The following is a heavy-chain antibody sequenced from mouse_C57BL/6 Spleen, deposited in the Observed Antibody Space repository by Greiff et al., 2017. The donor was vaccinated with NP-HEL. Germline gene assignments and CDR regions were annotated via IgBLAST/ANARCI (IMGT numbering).Heavy chain of an antibody. V-gene: IGHV1-15*01. J-gene: IGHJ4*01. CDR3: TRCCTVVSMDY. CDR2: IDPETGGT. Sequence: QVQLKESGAELVRPGASVTLSCKASGYTFTDYEMHWVKQTPVHGLEWIGAIDPETGGTAYNQEFNGKAILTADKSSSTAYMELRSLTSEDSAVYYCTRCCTVVSMDYWGQGTSVTVSS. D-gene: IGHD1-1*01. CDR1: GYTFTDYE.